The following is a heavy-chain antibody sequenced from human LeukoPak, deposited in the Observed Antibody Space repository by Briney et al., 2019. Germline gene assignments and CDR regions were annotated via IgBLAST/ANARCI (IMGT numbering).Heavy chain of an antibody. J-gene: IGHJ4*02. CDR3: ARGRDSSSWYYFDY. Sequence: PSETLSLTCAVYGGSFSGYYWSWIRQPPGKGLEWIGEINHSGSTNYNPSLKSRVTISVDTSKNQFPLKLSSVTAADTAVYYCARGRDSSSWYYFDYWGQGTLVTVSS. CDR1: GGSFSGYY. V-gene: IGHV4-34*01. CDR2: INHSGST. D-gene: IGHD6-13*01.